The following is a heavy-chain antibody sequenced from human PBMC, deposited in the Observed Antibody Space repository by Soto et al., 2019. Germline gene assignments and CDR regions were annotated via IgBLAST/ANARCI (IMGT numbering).Heavy chain of an antibody. Sequence: QVQLVESGGGVVQPGRSLRLSCAASGFSFNTFGIHWVRQAPGKGLEWVALISDDGRNKYFADSVKGRFTIARDNSINTLYLPMNRLRAEDTAVYYCAQDWGHGDYVVDNWGQGTLVIVSS. CDR3: AQDWGHGDYVVDN. CDR2: ISDDGRNK. CDR1: GFSFNTFG. J-gene: IGHJ4*02. V-gene: IGHV3-30*18. D-gene: IGHD4-17*01.